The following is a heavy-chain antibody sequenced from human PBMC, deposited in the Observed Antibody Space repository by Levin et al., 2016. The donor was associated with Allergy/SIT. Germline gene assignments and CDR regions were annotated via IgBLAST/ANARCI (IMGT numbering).Heavy chain of an antibody. CDR3: ARIRRGQYNWNYWYFDL. Sequence: SETLSLTCAVYGGSFSGYYWSWIRQPPGKGLEWIGEINHSGSTNYNPSLKSRVTISVDTSKNQFSLKLSSVTAADTAVYYCARIRRGQYNWNYWYFDLWGRGTLVTVSS. J-gene: IGHJ2*01. D-gene: IGHD1-20*01. V-gene: IGHV4-34*01. CDR1: GGSFSGYY. CDR2: INHSGST.